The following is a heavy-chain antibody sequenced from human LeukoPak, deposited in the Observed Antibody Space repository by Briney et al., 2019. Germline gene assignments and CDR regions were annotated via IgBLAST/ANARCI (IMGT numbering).Heavy chain of an antibody. Sequence: GQSLKISCKVSGYSFTSHWIGWVRQLPGKGLAWMGIIYPADSDTKYSPSFQGQVTISADKSINTAYLQWSGLKVSDTAIYYCTRHPYFNILTGYYAVFDYWGQGTLVTV. J-gene: IGHJ4*02. CDR1: GYSFTSHW. D-gene: IGHD3-9*01. V-gene: IGHV5-51*01. CDR3: TRHPYFNILTGYYAVFDY. CDR2: IYPADSDT.